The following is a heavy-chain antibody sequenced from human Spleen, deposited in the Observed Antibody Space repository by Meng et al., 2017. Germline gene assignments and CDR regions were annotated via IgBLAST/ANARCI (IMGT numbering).Heavy chain of an antibody. D-gene: IGHD3-10*01. CDR2: IYSGGST. CDR1: GFTVSSNY. J-gene: IGHJ4*02. CDR3: ARDLSGETPGYFDY. V-gene: IGHV3-66*02. Sequence: GGSLRLSCAASGFTVSSNYMSWVRQAPGKGLEWVSVIYSGGSTYYADSVKGRFTISRDNSKNTLYLQMNSLRAEDTAVYYCARDLSGETPGYFDYWGQGTLVTVSS.